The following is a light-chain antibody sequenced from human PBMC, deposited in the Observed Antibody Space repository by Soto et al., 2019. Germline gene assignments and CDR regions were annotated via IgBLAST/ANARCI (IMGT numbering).Light chain of an antibody. CDR2: EVT. V-gene: IGLV2-8*01. CDR1: SSDVGAYNY. CDR3: CSYADNTDYV. Sequence: QSVLTQPPSASGSLGQSVTISCTGTSSDVGAYNYVSWYQQHPGKAPKLMIYEVTRQPSGVPDRFSGSKSGNTASLNVSGLQAEDEADYYCCSYADNTDYVFGTGTKVTVL. J-gene: IGLJ1*01.